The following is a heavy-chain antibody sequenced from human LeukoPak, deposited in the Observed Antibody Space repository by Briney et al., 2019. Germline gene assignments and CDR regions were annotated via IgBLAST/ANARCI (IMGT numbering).Heavy chain of an antibody. J-gene: IGHJ4*02. Sequence: GGSLRLSCAASGFTFSNYAMSWVRQAPGKGLEWVSALSGSGDFTYYADSVKGRFTISRDNSRNTLYLQMNSLRAEDTAVFYCAKCTTGNAHYPIDYWGQGALVTVSS. D-gene: IGHD4-17*01. V-gene: IGHV3-23*01. CDR3: AKCTTGNAHYPIDY. CDR1: GFTFSNYA. CDR2: LSGSGDFT.